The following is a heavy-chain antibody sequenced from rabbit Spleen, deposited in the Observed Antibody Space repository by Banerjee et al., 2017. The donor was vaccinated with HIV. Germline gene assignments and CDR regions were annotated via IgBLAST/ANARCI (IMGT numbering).Heavy chain of an antibody. CDR1: GLDFSSSYW. Sequence: QSLEESGGDLVKPGASLTLACTASGLDFSSSYWICWVRQAPGKGLEWIGYIDPIFGRTYYASWVNGRFTISSHNAQNTLYLQLNSLTAADTATYFCVRDLGYDDYSEKGYFNLWGPGTLVTVS. CDR3: VRDLGYDDYSEKGYFNL. V-gene: IGHV1S40*01. CDR2: IDPIFGRT. J-gene: IGHJ4*01. D-gene: IGHD2-1*01.